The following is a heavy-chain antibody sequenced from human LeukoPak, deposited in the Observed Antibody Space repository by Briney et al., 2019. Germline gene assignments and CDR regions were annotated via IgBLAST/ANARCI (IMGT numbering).Heavy chain of an antibody. D-gene: IGHD1-7*01. Sequence: TAGGSLRLSCAASGFTFSRHSINWVRQAPGKGLEWVSSISSSSSYIYYADSVKGRFTISRDNAKNSLYLQMNSLRAEDTAVYYCARDSGNYLDAFDIWGQGTMVTVSS. J-gene: IGHJ3*02. CDR2: ISSSSSYI. V-gene: IGHV3-21*01. CDR3: ARDSGNYLDAFDI. CDR1: GFTFSRHS.